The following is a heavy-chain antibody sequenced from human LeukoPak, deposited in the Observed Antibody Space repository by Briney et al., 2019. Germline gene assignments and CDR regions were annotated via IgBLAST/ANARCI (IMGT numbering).Heavy chain of an antibody. D-gene: IGHD4-11*01. CDR2: ISAYNGIT. CDR1: GYTFTSYG. Sequence: GASVKVSCKASGYTFTSYGISWVRQAPGQGLEWMGWISAYNGITNYAQKLQGRVTMTTDTSTSTAYMELRSLRSDDTAVYYCARDAPTTVASPIYYYYGMDVWAKGPRSPSP. CDR3: ARDAPTTVASPIYYYYGMDV. J-gene: IGHJ6*02. V-gene: IGHV1-18*01.